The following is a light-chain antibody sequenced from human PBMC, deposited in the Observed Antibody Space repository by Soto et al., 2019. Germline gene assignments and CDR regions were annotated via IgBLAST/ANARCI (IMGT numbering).Light chain of an antibody. J-gene: IGKJ4*01. CDR3: QQSYSSPLT. CDR1: QSVLHTSSNKNY. CDR2: WAS. Sequence: DIVMTQSPDSLAVSLGERATINCKSSQSVLHTSSNKNYLPWYQQKPGHPPKVLIYWASTRESGVPDRFSGSGSGTDFTLTISDLQAEDVAVYYCQQSYSSPLTFGGGTKVEIK. V-gene: IGKV4-1*01.